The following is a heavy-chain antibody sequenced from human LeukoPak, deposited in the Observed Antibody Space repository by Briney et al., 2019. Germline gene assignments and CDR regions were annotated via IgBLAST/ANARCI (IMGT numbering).Heavy chain of an antibody. V-gene: IGHV4-34*01. CDR1: GGSFSGYY. D-gene: IGHD3-3*01. CDR2: INHSGST. J-gene: IGHJ3*02. Sequence: SETLSLTCAVYGGSFSGYYWSWIRQPPGKGLEWIGEINHSGSTNYNPSLKSRVTISVDTSKNQFSLKLSSVTAADTAVYYCARGTDFWSGPDAFDIWGQGTMVTVSS. CDR3: ARGTDFWSGPDAFDI.